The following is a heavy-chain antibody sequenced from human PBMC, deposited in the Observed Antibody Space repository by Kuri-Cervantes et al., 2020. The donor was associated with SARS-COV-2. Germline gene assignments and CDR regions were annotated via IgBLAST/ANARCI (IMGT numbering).Heavy chain of an antibody. CDR2: IYHSGST. Sequence: SETLSLTCAVSGHSISSGYYWGWIRQPPGKWLEWIGSIYHSGSTYYNPSLKSRVTISVDTSKNQFSLKLSSVTAADTAVYYCASDLFGELATYFDYWGQGTLVTVSS. CDR3: ASDLFGELATYFDY. J-gene: IGHJ4*02. D-gene: IGHD3-10*01. CDR1: GHSISSGYY. V-gene: IGHV4-38-2*01.